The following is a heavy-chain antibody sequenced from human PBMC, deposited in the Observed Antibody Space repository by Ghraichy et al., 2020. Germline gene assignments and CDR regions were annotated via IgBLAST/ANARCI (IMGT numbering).Heavy chain of an antibody. CDR1: GFTFSSYS. Sequence: GGSLRLSCAASGFTFSSYSMNWVRQAPGKGLEWVSSISSSSSYIYYADSVKGRFTISRDNAKNSLYLQMNSLRAEDTAVYYCARESNTAMVTGLDYWGQGTLVTVSS. J-gene: IGHJ4*02. V-gene: IGHV3-21*01. CDR2: ISSSSSYI. CDR3: ARESNTAMVTGLDY. D-gene: IGHD5-18*01.